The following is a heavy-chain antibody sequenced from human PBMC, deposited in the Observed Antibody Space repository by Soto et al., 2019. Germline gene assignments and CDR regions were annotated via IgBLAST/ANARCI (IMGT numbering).Heavy chain of an antibody. D-gene: IGHD3-10*01. V-gene: IGHV4-61*01. CDR1: GGSVSSGSYY. CDR2: IYYSGST. CDR3: ARDNTSYGSGSYYNNVIDY. Sequence: SETLSLTCTVSGGSVSSGSYYWSWIRQPPGKGLEWIGYIYYSGSTNFNPSLKSRVTISVDTSKNQFSLKLSSVTAADTAVYYCARDNTSYGSGSYYNNVIDYWGQGTLVTVSS. J-gene: IGHJ4*02.